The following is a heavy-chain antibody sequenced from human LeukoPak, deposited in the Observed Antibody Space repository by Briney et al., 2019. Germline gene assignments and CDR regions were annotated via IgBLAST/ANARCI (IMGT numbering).Heavy chain of an antibody. Sequence: GGSLRLYCAASGFTFSNAWMSWVRQAQGKGLEWVGRIKSKTDGGTTDYAAPVKGRFTISRDDSKNTLYLQMNSLKTEDTAVYYCTTAQYYYDSSGYSFDYWGQGTLVTVSS. CDR3: TTAQYYYDSSGYSFDY. CDR1: GFTFSNAW. V-gene: IGHV3-15*01. J-gene: IGHJ4*02. D-gene: IGHD3-22*01. CDR2: IKSKTDGGTT.